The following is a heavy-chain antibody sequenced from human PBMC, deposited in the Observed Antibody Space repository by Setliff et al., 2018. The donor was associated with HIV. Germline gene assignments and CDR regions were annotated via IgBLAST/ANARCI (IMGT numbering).Heavy chain of an antibody. J-gene: IGHJ6*03. V-gene: IGHV1-18*01. CDR2: ISGNNANT. Sequence: ASVKVSCKASGYVFTDYDIFWVRQAPGRGLEWIGWISGNNANTNYAQKLQGRVTMTTDTSTSTAYMELRSLRSDDTAVYYCARGGREYGVNYYYYYMDVWGKGTTVTVSS. CDR1: GYVFTDYD. CDR3: ARGGREYGVNYYYYYMDV. D-gene: IGHD3-10*01.